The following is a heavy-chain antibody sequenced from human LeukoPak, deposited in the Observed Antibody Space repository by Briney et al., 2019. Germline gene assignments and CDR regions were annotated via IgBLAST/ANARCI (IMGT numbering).Heavy chain of an antibody. J-gene: IGHJ6*03. CDR1: GYTFTGYY. V-gene: IGHV1-2*02. Sequence: GASVKVSCKASGYTFTGYYMHWVRQAPGQGLEWMGWINPNSGGTNYAQKFQGRVTMTRDTSISTAYMELSRLRSDDTAVYYCARDGQRIGVASYYYYYYMDVWGKGTTVTVSS. D-gene: IGHD3-16*01. CDR2: INPNSGGT. CDR3: ARDGQRIGVASYYYYYYMDV.